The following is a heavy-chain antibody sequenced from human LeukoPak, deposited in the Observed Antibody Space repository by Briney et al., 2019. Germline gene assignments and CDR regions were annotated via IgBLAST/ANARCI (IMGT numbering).Heavy chain of an antibody. CDR2: IYYSGNT. CDR3: ARQGILTGYPPRFDP. Sequence: PSETLSLTCTVSGGSISSSYWSWIRQPPGKGLEWIGYIYYSGNTNYNPSLKSRVTISVDTSKNQFSLKLTSVTAADTAVYYCARQGILTGYPPRFDPWGQGTLVTVSS. V-gene: IGHV4-59*01. D-gene: IGHD3-9*01. CDR1: GGSISSSY. J-gene: IGHJ5*02.